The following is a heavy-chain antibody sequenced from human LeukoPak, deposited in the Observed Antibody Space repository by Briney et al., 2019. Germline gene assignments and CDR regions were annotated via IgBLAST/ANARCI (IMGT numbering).Heavy chain of an antibody. J-gene: IGHJ4*02. CDR2: IWYDGSNK. D-gene: IGHD6-13*01. V-gene: IGHV3-33*01. CDR1: GFTFSSYG. CDR3: ARDEDPLGIAAAPHL. Sequence: GGSLRLSCAASGFTFSSYGMRWVRQAPGKGLEWVAVIWYDGSNKYYADSVKGRFTISRDNSKNTLYLQMNSLRAEDTAVYYCARDEDPLGIAAAPHLWGQGTLVTVSS.